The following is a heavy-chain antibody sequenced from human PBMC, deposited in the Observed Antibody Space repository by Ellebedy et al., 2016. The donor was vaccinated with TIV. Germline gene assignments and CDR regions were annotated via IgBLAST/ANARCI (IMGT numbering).Heavy chain of an antibody. J-gene: IGHJ3*02. V-gene: IGHV1-69*04. CDR1: GGTFSSYA. Sequence: ASVKVSCKASGGTFSSYAITWVRQAPGQGLEWMGRIIPILGIANYAQKFQGRVTITADKSTSTAYMELSSLRSEDTAVYYCATSNKAETHDAFDIWGQGTKVTVSS. CDR3: ATSNKAETHDAFDI. D-gene: IGHD1/OR15-1a*01. CDR2: IIPILGIA.